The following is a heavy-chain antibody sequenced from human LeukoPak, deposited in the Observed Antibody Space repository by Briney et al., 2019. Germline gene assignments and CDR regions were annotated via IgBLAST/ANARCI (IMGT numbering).Heavy chain of an antibody. D-gene: IGHD6-19*01. V-gene: IGHV3-64*01. CDR1: GFTFSSYA. Sequence: GGSLRLSCAASGFTFSSYAMHWVRQAPGKGLEYVPAISSNGGSTYYANSVKGRFTISRDNSKNTLYLQMGSLRAEDMAVYYCARDSSGWPRYAFDIWGQGTMVTVSS. J-gene: IGHJ3*02. CDR2: ISSNGGST. CDR3: ARDSSGWPRYAFDI.